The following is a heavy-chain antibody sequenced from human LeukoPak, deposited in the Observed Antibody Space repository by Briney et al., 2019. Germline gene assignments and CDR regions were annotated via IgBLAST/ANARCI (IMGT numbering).Heavy chain of an antibody. CDR1: GGSISSYY. D-gene: IGHD2-8*01. J-gene: IGHJ4*02. Sequence: SETLSLTCTASGGSISSYYWSWIRQPPGKGLEWIGYIYYSGSTNYTPSLKSRVTVSLDKSKNQLSLNLTSVTAADTAVYYCSRENGAFSPFGYWGQGTLVTVLS. CDR3: SRENGAFSPFGY. V-gene: IGHV4-59*12. CDR2: IYYSGST.